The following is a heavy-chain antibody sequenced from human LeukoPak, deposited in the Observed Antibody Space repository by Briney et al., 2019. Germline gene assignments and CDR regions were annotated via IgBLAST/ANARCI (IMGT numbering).Heavy chain of an antibody. CDR3: AGTLVGAASLDY. CDR2: ISAYNGNT. J-gene: IGHJ4*02. Sequence: GASVKVSCKASGYTFTSYGISWVRQAPGQGLEWMGWISAYNGNTNYAQKLQGRVTMTTDTSTSTVYMELSSLRSEDTAVYYCAGTLVGAASLDYWGQGTLVTVSS. CDR1: GYTFTSYG. V-gene: IGHV1-18*01. D-gene: IGHD1-26*01.